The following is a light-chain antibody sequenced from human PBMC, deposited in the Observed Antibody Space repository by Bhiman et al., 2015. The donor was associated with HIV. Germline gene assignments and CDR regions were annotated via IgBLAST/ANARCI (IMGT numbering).Light chain of an antibody. CDR2: EGS. J-gene: IGLJ1*01. CDR1: TLSDRF. Sequence: SYEVTQPPSVSVSPGQTATITCSGETLSDRFVSWYQQRPRQSPVLVIFEGSWRPSGIPERFAGSTSGNTATLTISGTQAMDEADYYCQAWDSSTARVFGTGTRVTVL. V-gene: IGLV3-1*01. CDR3: QAWDSSTARV.